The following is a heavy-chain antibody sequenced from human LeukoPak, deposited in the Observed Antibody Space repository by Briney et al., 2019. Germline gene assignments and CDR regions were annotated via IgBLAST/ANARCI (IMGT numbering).Heavy chain of an antibody. CDR1: GGSISSYY. CDR3: ARWRTGGLDY. J-gene: IGHJ4*02. V-gene: IGHV4-59*12. CDR2: IYYSGST. Sequence: PSETLSLTCTVSGGSISSYYWSWIRQPPGKGLEWIGYIYYSGSTNYNPSLKSRVTISVDTSKNQFSLQLNSVTPEDTAVYYCARWRTGGLDYWGQGTLVTVSS. D-gene: IGHD7-27*01.